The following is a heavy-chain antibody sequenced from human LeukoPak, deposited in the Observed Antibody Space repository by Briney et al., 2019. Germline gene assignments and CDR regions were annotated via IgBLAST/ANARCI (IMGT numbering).Heavy chain of an antibody. J-gene: IGHJ4*02. CDR2: INHSGSA. CDR1: RFTFSIYW. Sequence: GSLTLLCAASRFTFSIYWMKWVRQAPGKGREWIGEINHSGSANNNPSLKSRVTISVDTSTNQLSLKLSSVTAADTAVYYCARGSFDRLRDLYYFDYWGQGTLVTVSS. CDR3: ARGSFDRLRDLYYFDY. V-gene: IGHV4-34*01. D-gene: IGHD5-24*01.